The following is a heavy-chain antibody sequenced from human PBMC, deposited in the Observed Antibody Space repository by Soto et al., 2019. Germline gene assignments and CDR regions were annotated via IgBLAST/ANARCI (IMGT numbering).Heavy chain of an antibody. J-gene: IGHJ6*02. D-gene: IGHD3-3*01. CDR2: IYTSGST. Sequence: TLSLTCTVSGGSISSYYWSWIRQPAGKGLEWIGRIYTSGSTNYNPSLKSRVTMSVDTSKNQFSLKLSSVTAADTAVYYCARDSYYDFWSGYQYYYYGMDVWGQGTTVTVSS. V-gene: IGHV4-4*07. CDR1: GGSISSYY. CDR3: ARDSYYDFWSGYQYYYYGMDV.